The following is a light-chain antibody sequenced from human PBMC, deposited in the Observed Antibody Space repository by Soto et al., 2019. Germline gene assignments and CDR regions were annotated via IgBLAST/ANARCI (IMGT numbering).Light chain of an antibody. J-gene: IGKJ2*01. CDR1: QSAGTY. Sequence: EIVLTQSPATLSLSPGERATLSCRASQSAGTYLAGYQQKPGQAPRLLIYDSSNRATGIPARFGGSGSGTDFTLTISSLDPEDFAVYYCPLHSTWPPYTLGQGTRLELK. CDR3: PLHSTWPPYT. CDR2: DSS. V-gene: IGKV3-11*01.